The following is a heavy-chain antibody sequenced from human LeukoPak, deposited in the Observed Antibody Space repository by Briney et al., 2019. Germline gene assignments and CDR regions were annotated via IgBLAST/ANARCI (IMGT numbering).Heavy chain of an antibody. CDR1: GGTFSSYA. CDR3: AVKQLGMAYYFDY. Sequence: SVKVSCKASGGTFSSYAISWVRQAPGQGLEWMGGIIPIFGTANYAQKFQGGVTITADESTSTAYMELSSLRSEDTAVYYCAVKQLGMAYYFDYWGQGTLVTVSS. D-gene: IGHD6-6*01. V-gene: IGHV1-69*01. CDR2: IIPIFGTA. J-gene: IGHJ4*02.